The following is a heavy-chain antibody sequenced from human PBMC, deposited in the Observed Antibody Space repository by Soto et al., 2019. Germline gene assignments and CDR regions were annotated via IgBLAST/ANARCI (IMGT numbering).Heavy chain of an antibody. D-gene: IGHD6-25*01. Sequence: SETLSLTCTVSGGSISSSSDYWGWIRQPPGKGLECMGSIYYSGGTSYNPSLKSRVTISVDTSKNQFSLKLSSVTAADTAVYYCARHIRGNPCMDVWGQGTTVTVSS. CDR2: IYYSGGT. J-gene: IGHJ6*02. V-gene: IGHV4-39*01. CDR3: ARHIRGNPCMDV. CDR1: GGSISSSSDY.